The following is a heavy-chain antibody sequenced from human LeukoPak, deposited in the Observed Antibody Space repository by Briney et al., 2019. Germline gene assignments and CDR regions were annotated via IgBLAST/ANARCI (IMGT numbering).Heavy chain of an antibody. CDR1: EFTFSSYA. J-gene: IGHJ4*02. Sequence: GGSLRLSCAASEFTFSSYAMSWVRQAPGKGREWVSSIIGSGGDTFYADSVKGRFTIARDNPKHPLYLQLNSLRPEDTAVYYCAKHRYVSRAVTIYYFDFWGQGPLVPVSS. D-gene: IGHD4-17*01. V-gene: IGHV3-23*01. CDR2: IIGSGGDT. CDR3: AKHRYVSRAVTIYYFDF.